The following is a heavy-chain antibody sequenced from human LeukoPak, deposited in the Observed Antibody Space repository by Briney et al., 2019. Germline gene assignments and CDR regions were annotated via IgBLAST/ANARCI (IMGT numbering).Heavy chain of an antibody. Sequence: SGPALVKPTQTLTLTCTFSGFSLSTSGMCVSWIRQPPGKALEWLARIDWDDDKYYSTSLKTRRTISKDTSKNQVVLTMTNMDPVDTATYYCARTATIAAAGVYYYYGMDVWGQGTTVTVSS. D-gene: IGHD6-13*01. V-gene: IGHV2-70*11. CDR1: GFSLSTSGMC. J-gene: IGHJ6*02. CDR3: ARTATIAAAGVYYYYGMDV. CDR2: IDWDDDK.